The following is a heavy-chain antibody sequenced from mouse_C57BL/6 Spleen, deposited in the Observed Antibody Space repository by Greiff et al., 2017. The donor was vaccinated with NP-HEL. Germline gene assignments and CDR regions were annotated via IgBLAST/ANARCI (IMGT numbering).Heavy chain of an antibody. CDR1: GYAFSSSW. CDR2: IYPGDGDT. V-gene: IGHV1-82*01. Sequence: VQLQQSGPELVKPGASVKISCKASGYAFSSSWMNWVKQRPGKGLEWIGRIYPGDGDTNYIGKFKGKATLTADKSSSTAYMQLSSLTSEDSAVYFGARSLYYGYRFAYWGQGTLVTVSA. CDR3: ARSLYYGYRFAY. D-gene: IGHD2-2*01. J-gene: IGHJ3*01.